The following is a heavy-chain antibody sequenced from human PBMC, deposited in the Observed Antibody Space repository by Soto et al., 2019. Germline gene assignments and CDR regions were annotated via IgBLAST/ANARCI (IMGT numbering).Heavy chain of an antibody. CDR2: IYYSGST. D-gene: IGHD6-13*01. V-gene: IGHV4-39*01. Sequence: TSETLSLTCTDSGGSIRSSSYYWGWIRHPPGKGLEWIGSIYYSGSTYYNPSLKSRDTISVDTSKNQFSLKLSSVTAADTAVYYCARGQRYSSSWYWGLGYWFDPWGQGTLVTVSS. CDR3: ARGQRYSSSWYWGLGYWFDP. J-gene: IGHJ5*02. CDR1: GGSIRSSSYY.